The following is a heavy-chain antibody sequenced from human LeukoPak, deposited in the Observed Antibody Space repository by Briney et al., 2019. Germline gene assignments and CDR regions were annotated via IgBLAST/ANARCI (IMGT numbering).Heavy chain of an antibody. CDR1: GFTFSSYA. Sequence: PGGSLRLSCAASGFTFSSYAMHWVRQAPGKGLEWVAVISYDGSNKYYADSVKGRFTISRDNSKNTLYLQMNSLRAEDTAVYYCAKAEDSYCGGDCYYYYYYGMDVWGQGTTVTVSS. J-gene: IGHJ6*02. CDR2: ISYDGSNK. V-gene: IGHV3-30-3*01. CDR3: AKAEDSYCGGDCYYYYYYGMDV. D-gene: IGHD2-21*02.